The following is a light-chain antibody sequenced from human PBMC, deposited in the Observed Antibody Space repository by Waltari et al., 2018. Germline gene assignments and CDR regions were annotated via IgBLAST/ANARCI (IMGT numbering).Light chain of an antibody. CDR2: YTD. J-gene: IGLJ3*02. CDR3: AAWDDSLNAEV. Sequence: QSVLTQPPSASGAPGQRVTISCSGSSSNIGSNTVNWYQQLPGTAPKLLIYYTDQRPSGVPDRFSGSKSGTSASLAISGLQSEDEADYYCAAWDDSLNAEVFGGGTKLTVL. CDR1: SSNIGSNT. V-gene: IGLV1-44*01.